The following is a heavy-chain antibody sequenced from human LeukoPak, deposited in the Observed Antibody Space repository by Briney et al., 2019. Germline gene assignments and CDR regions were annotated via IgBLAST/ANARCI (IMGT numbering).Heavy chain of an antibody. CDR3: ASTSGGRSYPFNY. Sequence: GGSLRLSCAASGFTFSSYSMNWVRQAPGKGLEWVSSISSSSSYIYYADSVKGRFTISRDNAKNSLYLQMNSLRAEDTAVYYCASTSGGRSYPFNYWGQGTLVTVSS. CDR1: GFTFSSYS. CDR2: ISSSSSYI. D-gene: IGHD1-26*01. J-gene: IGHJ4*02. V-gene: IGHV3-21*01.